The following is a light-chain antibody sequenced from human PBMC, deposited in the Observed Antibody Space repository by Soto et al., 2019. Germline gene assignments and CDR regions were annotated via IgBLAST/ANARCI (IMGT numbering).Light chain of an antibody. CDR2: AAS. CDR3: QQSYSTPRWT. CDR1: QSISSY. J-gene: IGKJ1*01. V-gene: IGKV1-39*01. Sequence: DIQMTQSPSSLSASVGDRVTITCRASQSISSYLNWYQQKPGKAPKLLIYAASSLQSGVPSRFSVSGSVTDFTLTISSLQPEDFATYYCQQSYSTPRWTFGQGTKVEIK.